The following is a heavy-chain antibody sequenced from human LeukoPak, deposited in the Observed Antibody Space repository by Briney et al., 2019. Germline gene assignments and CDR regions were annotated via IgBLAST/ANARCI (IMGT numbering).Heavy chain of an antibody. V-gene: IGHV4-59*08. CDR3: ARHAYYYDRSGSYEAFDI. CDR2: MYYSGST. J-gene: IGHJ3*02. CDR1: GGSISTYY. D-gene: IGHD3-22*01. Sequence: PSETLSLTCTVSGGSISTYYWSWIRQPPGKGLEWIGSMYYSGSTNYKPSLKSRVTISVDTSKDQFSLKLSSVTAADTAVYYCARHAYYYDRSGSYEAFDIWGQGTMVTVSS.